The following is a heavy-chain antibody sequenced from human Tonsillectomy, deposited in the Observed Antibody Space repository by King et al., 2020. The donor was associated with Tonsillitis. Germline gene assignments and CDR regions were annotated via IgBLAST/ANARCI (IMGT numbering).Heavy chain of an antibody. D-gene: IGHD2-15*01. Sequence: VQLVESGGGLVQPGRSLRLSCVASEFSFDDYAMHWVRQAPGKGLEWVSGISWNSGGVAYADCVKGRFTISRDSAKNSLYLQMNSLRAEDTALYYCAKDRQWVVVGGAFDYWGQGTLVTVSS. J-gene: IGHJ4*02. CDR1: EFSFDDYA. CDR3: AKDRQWVVVGGAFDY. CDR2: ISWNSGGV. V-gene: IGHV3-9*01.